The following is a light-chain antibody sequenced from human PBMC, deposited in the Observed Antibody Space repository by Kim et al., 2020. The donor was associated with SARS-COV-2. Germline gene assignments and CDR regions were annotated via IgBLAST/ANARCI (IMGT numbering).Light chain of an antibody. Sequence: GQRVNISCSGSSSNIGSNYVYGYQQLPGTAPKLLIYRNNQRPSGVPDRFSGSKSGTSASLAISGLRSEDEADYYCAAWDDSLSGWVFGGGTQLTVL. CDR2: RNN. CDR3: AAWDDSLSGWV. CDR1: SSNIGSNY. J-gene: IGLJ3*02. V-gene: IGLV1-47*01.